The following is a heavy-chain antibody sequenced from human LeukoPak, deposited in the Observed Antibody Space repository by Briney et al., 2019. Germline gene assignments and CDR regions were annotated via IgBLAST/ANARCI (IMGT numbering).Heavy chain of an antibody. Sequence: GASVKVSCKASGYTFTGYYMHWVRQAPGQGLEWMGWINPNSGGTNYAQKFQGRVTMTRDTSISTAYMELSRLRSDDTAVYYCARGYYGSGSYYNAPKDWGQGTLVTVSS. D-gene: IGHD3-10*01. J-gene: IGHJ4*02. CDR2: INPNSGGT. CDR1: GYTFTGYY. V-gene: IGHV1-2*02. CDR3: ARGYYGSGSYYNAPKD.